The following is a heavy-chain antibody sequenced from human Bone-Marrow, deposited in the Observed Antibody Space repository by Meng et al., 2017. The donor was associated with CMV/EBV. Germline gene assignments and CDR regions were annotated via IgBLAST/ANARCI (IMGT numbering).Heavy chain of an antibody. D-gene: IGHD3-9*01. CDR2: IYYSGST. CDR1: GGSISSSSYY. Sequence: GSLRLSCTVSGGSISSSSYYWGWIRQPPGKGLEWIGSIYYSGSTYYNPSLKSRVTISVDTSKNQFSLKLSSVTAADTAVYYCARFEDDIVTGYYDGMDVWGQGTTVTVSS. J-gene: IGHJ6*02. CDR3: ARFEDDIVTGYYDGMDV. V-gene: IGHV4-39*01.